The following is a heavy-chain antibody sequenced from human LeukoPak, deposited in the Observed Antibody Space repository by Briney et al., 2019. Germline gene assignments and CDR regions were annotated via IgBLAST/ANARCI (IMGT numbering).Heavy chain of an antibody. V-gene: IGHV3-23*01. D-gene: IGHD3-10*01. Sequence: GGSLRLSCVASGFTFSSYGMSWVRQTPVKGLEWVSGISGSGDNTYYAEFVQGRFTVSRDNSKNTLILQMNSLRAEDTAVYYCVKVMSRSYVDWGQGTLVTVSS. CDR2: ISGSGDNT. CDR1: GFTFSSYG. J-gene: IGHJ4*02. CDR3: VKVMSRSYVD.